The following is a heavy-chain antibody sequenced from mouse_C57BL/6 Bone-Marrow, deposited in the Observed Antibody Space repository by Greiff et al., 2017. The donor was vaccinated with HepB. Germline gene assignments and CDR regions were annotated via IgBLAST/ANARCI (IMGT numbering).Heavy chain of an antibody. V-gene: IGHV3-6*01. CDR1: GYSITSGYY. J-gene: IGHJ4*01. CDR2: ISYDGSN. D-gene: IGHD1-1*01. Sequence: DVKLQESGPGLVKPSQSLSLTCSVTGYSITSGYYWNWIRQFPGNKLEWMGYISYDGSNNYNPSLKNRISITRDTSKNQFFLKLNSVTTEDTATYYCASSLITTWAMDYWGQGTSVTVSS. CDR3: ASSLITTWAMDY.